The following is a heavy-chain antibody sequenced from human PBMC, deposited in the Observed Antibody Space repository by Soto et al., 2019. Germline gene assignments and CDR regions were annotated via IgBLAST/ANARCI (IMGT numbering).Heavy chain of an antibody. CDR2: ISGSGGST. Sequence: GGSLRLSCAASGFTFSSYAMSWVRQAPGKGLEWVSAISGSGGSTYYADSVKGRFTISRDNSKNTLYLQMNSLRAEDTAVYYCAKTAAELVVPAADYYYYMDAWGKGTTVTVSS. D-gene: IGHD2-2*01. J-gene: IGHJ6*03. CDR3: AKTAAELVVPAADYYYYMDA. CDR1: GFTFSSYA. V-gene: IGHV3-23*01.